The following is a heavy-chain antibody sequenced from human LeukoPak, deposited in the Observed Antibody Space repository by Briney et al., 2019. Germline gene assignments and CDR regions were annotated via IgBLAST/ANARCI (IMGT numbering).Heavy chain of an antibody. D-gene: IGHD5-18*01. J-gene: IGHJ4*02. Sequence: SETLSPTCTVSGGSISSYYWSWIRQPPGKGLEWIGYIYYSGSTNYNPSLKSRVTISVDTSKNQFSLKLSSVTAADTAVYYCARDVQLWSFDYWGQGILVTVSS. CDR2: IYYSGST. CDR3: ARDVQLWSFDY. V-gene: IGHV4-59*01. CDR1: GGSISSYY.